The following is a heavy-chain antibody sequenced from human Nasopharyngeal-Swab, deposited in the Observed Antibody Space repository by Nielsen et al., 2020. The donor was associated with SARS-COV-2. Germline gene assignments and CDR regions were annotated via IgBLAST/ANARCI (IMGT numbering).Heavy chain of an antibody. CDR2: ISYDGSNK. J-gene: IGHJ3*02. CDR3: ARDPDVDIVATDAFDI. D-gene: IGHD5-12*01. CDR1: GFTFSSYA. Sequence: GESLKISCAASGFTFSSYAMHWVRQAPGKGLEWVAVISYDGSNKYYADSVKGRLTISRDNSKNTLYLQMNSLRAEDTAVYYCARDPDVDIVATDAFDIWGQGTMVTVSS. V-gene: IGHV3-30-3*01.